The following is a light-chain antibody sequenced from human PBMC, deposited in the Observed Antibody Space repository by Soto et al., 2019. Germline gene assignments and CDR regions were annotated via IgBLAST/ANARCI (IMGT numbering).Light chain of an antibody. Sequence: EIVLTQSPGTLSLSPGERATLSCRASQSLSGGYLAWFQQKPGQTPRLLIYSASNRATGIPDRFSGSGSGTYFTLTISRLEPEDFLVYYCQQNGSLPITFGQGTRLEIK. CDR3: QQNGSLPIT. CDR1: QSLSGGY. V-gene: IGKV3-20*01. J-gene: IGKJ5*01. CDR2: SAS.